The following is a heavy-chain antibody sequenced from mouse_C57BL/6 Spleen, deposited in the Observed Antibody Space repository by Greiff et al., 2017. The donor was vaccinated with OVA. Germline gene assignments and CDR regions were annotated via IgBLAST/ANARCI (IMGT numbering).Heavy chain of an antibody. D-gene: IGHD1-1*01. V-gene: IGHV1-18*01. CDR2: INPNNGGT. J-gene: IGHJ1*03. Sequence: VQLQQSGPELVKPGASVKIPCKASGYTFTDYNMDWVKQSHGKSLEWIGDINPNNGGTIYNQKFKGKATLTVDKSSSTAYMELRSLTSEDSAVYYCARPYYYGSSYYFDVWGTGTTVTVSS. CDR3: ARPYYYGSSYYFDV. CDR1: GYTFTDYN.